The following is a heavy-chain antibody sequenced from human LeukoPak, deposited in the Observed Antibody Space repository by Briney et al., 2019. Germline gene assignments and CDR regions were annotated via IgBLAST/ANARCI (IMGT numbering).Heavy chain of an antibody. Sequence: SGGSLRLSCAASGFTFSSYGMHWVRQAPGKGLERVAFIRYDGSNKYYADSVKGRFTISRDNSKNTLYLQMNSLRAEDTAVYYCATLADYYGSGSSDYWGQGTLVTVSS. J-gene: IGHJ4*02. CDR1: GFTFSSYG. D-gene: IGHD3-10*01. CDR2: IRYDGSNK. V-gene: IGHV3-30*02. CDR3: ATLADYYGSGSSDY.